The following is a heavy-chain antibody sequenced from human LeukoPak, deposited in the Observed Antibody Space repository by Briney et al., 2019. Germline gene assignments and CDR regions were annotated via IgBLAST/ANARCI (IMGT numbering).Heavy chain of an antibody. Sequence: GGSLRLSCAASGFTFSSYAMSWVRQAPGKGLEWVSVISGSGGSTYYADSVKGRFTISRDNAKHTLYLQMDSLRADDTAVYYCVYCSGGSCYSNGPWFDPWGQGTLVTVSS. J-gene: IGHJ5*02. CDR3: VYCSGGSCYSNGPWFDP. D-gene: IGHD2-15*01. V-gene: IGHV3-23*01. CDR1: GFTFSSYA. CDR2: ISGSGGST.